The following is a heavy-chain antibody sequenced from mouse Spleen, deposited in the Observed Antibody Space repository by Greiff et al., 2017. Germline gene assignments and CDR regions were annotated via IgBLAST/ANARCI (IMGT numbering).Heavy chain of an antibody. CDR2: ISSGGSYT. CDR1: GFTFSSYA. CDR3: ARHGVLLPAMDY. J-gene: IGHJ4*01. D-gene: IGHD1-1*01. V-gene: IGHV5-9-1*01. Sequence: DVRLVESGGGLVKPGGSLKLSCAASGFTFSSYAMSWVRQTPEKRLEWVATISSGGSYTYYPDSVKGRFTISRDNAKNTLYLQMSSLRSEDTAMYYCARHGVLLPAMDYWGQGTSVTVSS.